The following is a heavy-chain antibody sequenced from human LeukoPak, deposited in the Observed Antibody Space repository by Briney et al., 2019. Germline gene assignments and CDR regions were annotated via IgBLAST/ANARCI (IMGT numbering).Heavy chain of an antibody. J-gene: IGHJ3*02. CDR2: ISGSGGST. CDR3: AKAQGAVAAPDAFDI. CDR1: GFTFSSYA. Sequence: PGGSLRLSCAASGFTFSSYAMNWVRQAPGKGLEWVSAISGSGGSTYYADSVKGRFTISRDNSKNTLYLQLNSLRAEDTAVYYFAKAQGAVAAPDAFDIWGQGTMVTVSS. V-gene: IGHV3-23*01. D-gene: IGHD6-19*01.